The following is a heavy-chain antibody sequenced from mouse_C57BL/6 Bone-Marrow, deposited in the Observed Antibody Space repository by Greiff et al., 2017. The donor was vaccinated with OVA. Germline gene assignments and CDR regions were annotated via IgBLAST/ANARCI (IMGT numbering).Heavy chain of an antibody. CDR2: INPNSGTT. Sequence: EVQLQQSGPELVKPGASVKISCKASGYSFTDYNMNWVKQTTGNSLEWIGVINPNSGTTSYNQQFKGKATLTVDQSSSPAYLQLHSLTSEDSAVYYCAREWKVTPGKLGYWGQGTTLTVSS. J-gene: IGHJ2*01. CDR3: AREWKVTPGKLGY. D-gene: IGHD1-3*01. CDR1: GYSFTDYN. V-gene: IGHV1-39*01.